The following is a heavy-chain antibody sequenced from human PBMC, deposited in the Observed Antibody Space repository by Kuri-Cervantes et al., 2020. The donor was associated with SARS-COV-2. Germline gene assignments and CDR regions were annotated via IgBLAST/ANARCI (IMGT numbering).Heavy chain of an antibody. Sequence: GESLKISCAASGFTFSGSAMHWVRQASGKGLEWVGRIRSKANSYATAYAASVKGRFTISRDDSKNMGYLQMNSLKTEDTAVYYCTTLIDYWGQGALVTVSS. J-gene: IGHJ4*02. CDR2: IRSKANSYAT. V-gene: IGHV3-73*01. CDR3: TTLIDY. CDR1: GFTFSGSA.